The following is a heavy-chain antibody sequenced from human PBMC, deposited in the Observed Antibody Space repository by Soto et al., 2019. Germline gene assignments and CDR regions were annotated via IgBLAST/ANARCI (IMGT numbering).Heavy chain of an antibody. CDR3: ASLKIHRGLLRYFGPYYYGMDV. J-gene: IGHJ6*02. CDR2: IYYSGST. D-gene: IGHD3-9*01. Sequence: SETLSLTCTVSGGSISSSSYYWGWIRQPPGKGLEWIGSIYYSGSTYYNPSLKSRVTISVDTSKNQFSLKLSSVTAADTAVYYCASLKIHRGLLRYFGPYYYGMDVWGQGTTVTVSS. CDR1: GGSISSSSYY. V-gene: IGHV4-39*07.